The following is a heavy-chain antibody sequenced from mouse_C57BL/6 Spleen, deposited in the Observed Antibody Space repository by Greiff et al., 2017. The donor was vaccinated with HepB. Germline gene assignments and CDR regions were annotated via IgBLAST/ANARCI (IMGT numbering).Heavy chain of an antibody. Sequence: VKLMESGPELVKPGASVKISCKASGYAFSSSWMNWVKQRPGKGLEWIGRIYPGDGDTNYNGKFKGKATLTADKSSSTAYMQLSSLTSEDSAVYFCYSFAYWGQGTLVTVSA. D-gene: IGHD2-1*01. CDR1: GYAFSSSW. CDR3: YSFAY. CDR2: IYPGDGDT. V-gene: IGHV1-82*01. J-gene: IGHJ3*01.